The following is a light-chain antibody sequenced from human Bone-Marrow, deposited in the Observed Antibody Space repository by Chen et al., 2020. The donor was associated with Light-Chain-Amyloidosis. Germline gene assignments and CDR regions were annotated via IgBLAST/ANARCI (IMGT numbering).Light chain of an antibody. CDR3: QSYQGSSQGV. J-gene: IGLJ3*02. CDR2: EYD. Sequence: NFMLTQPHSVSESPGKTVIISCTRSSGSIATNYVQWYQQRPGSSPTTVISEYDQRPSGVPARFCGSIDRSSNSASLTISGLQTEDEADYYCQSYQGSSQGVFGGGTKLTVL. CDR1: SGSIATNY. V-gene: IGLV6-57*01.